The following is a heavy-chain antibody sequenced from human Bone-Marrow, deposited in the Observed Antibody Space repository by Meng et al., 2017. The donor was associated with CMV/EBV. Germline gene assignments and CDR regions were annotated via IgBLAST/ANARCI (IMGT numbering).Heavy chain of an antibody. CDR1: GGSFSGYY. Sequence: SETLSLTCAVYGGSFSGYYWSWIRQPPGKGLEWMGEINHSGSTNYNPSLKSRVTISVDTSKNQFSLKLSSVTAADTAVYYCARAAAYQVPPYYYGMDVWGQGTTVTVSS. J-gene: IGHJ6*02. D-gene: IGHD2-2*01. CDR2: INHSGST. CDR3: ARAAAYQVPPYYYGMDV. V-gene: IGHV4-34*01.